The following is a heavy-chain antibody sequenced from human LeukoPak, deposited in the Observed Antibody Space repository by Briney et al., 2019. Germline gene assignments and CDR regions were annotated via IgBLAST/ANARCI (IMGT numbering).Heavy chain of an antibody. D-gene: IGHD3-3*01. V-gene: IGHV4-31*03. CDR2: IYYSGST. Sequence: SQTLSLTCTVSGGSISSGGYYWSWIRQHPGKGLEWIGYIYYSGSTYYNPSLKSRVTISVDTSKNQFSLELSSVTAADTAVYYCARGRTIFGVVNYFDYWGQGTLVTVSS. CDR1: GGSISSGGYY. CDR3: ARGRTIFGVVNYFDY. J-gene: IGHJ4*02.